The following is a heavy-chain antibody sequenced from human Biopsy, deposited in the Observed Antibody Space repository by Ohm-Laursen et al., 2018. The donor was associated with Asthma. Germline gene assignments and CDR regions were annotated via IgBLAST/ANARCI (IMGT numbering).Heavy chain of an antibody. Sequence: SQTLSLTCRVSGGYTGSSDHHWAWIRQAPRKGLEWIGFVFWSGSTHYSRSLERRVSISIDTATNEFSMKLWSVTPADTAVHFCARVVSYGDIYFGIDVWGPGNTVVVS. V-gene: IGHV4-30-4*01. CDR1: GGYTGSSDHH. J-gene: IGHJ6*02. CDR3: ARVVSYGDIYFGIDV. CDR2: VFWSGST. D-gene: IGHD4-17*01.